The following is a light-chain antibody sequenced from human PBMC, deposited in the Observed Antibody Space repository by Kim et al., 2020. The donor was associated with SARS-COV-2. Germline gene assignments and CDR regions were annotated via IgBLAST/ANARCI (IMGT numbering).Light chain of an antibody. Sequence: ASVGDTVTITCRASQNINNYLAWYQHKPGKAPKFLIYDASSLESGVPSRFSGSRSGTEFTLTISSLQPDDFATYYCQQFYIYPLTFGGGTKVDIK. V-gene: IGKV1-5*01. CDR1: QNINNY. J-gene: IGKJ4*01. CDR3: QQFYIYPLT. CDR2: DAS.